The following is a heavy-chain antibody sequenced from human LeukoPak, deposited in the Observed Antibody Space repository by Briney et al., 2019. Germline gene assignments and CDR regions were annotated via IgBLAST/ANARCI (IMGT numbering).Heavy chain of an antibody. J-gene: IGHJ4*02. D-gene: IGHD3-10*02. CDR3: ARHSSYVSPVRY. CDR2: INHSGSS. V-gene: IGHV4-34*01. Sequence: LRLSRAASGFTFSSYSMNWARQPPGKGLEWIGEINHSGSSNYNPSLKSRVTISVDTSKNQFSPKLSSVTAADTAVYFCARHSSYVSPVRYWGQGTLVTVSP. CDR1: GFTFSSYS.